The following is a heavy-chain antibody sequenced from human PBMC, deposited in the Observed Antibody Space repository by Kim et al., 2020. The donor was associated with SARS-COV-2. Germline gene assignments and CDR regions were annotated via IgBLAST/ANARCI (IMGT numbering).Heavy chain of an antibody. CDR3: ARVAQQHLDYYFDF. V-gene: IGHV1-18*04. CDR1: GFTFTNYG. Sequence: ASVKVSCKASGFTFTNYGITWVRQAPGQGLEWMGWISAYNGDRKYAQRVQGRVTMTTDTSTSTAYMEQRSLRSDDTAVYYCARVAQQHLDYYFDFWGQGTLLTVSS. D-gene: IGHD6-13*01. J-gene: IGHJ4*02. CDR2: ISAYNGDR.